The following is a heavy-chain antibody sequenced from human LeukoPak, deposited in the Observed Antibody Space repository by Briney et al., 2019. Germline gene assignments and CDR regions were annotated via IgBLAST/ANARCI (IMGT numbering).Heavy chain of an antibody. CDR2: ITGSHGRT. CDR3: TKDPNGDYIGAFDP. CDR1: GFTFRSCA. Sequence: GGSLRLSCAASGFTFRSCAMTWVRRAPGRAGEGVSSITGSHGRTYTTDSEKGRFTISRDNSQNTLYLQMNSLRAEDTAVYYCTKDPNGDYIGAFDPWGQGTLVTVPS. J-gene: IGHJ5*02. V-gene: IGHV3-23*01. D-gene: IGHD4-17*01.